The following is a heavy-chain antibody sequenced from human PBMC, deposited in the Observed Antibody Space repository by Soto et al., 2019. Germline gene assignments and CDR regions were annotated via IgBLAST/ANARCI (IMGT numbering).Heavy chain of an antibody. CDR3: AREMVRGRYGMDV. CDR2: IYYSGST. Sequence: LSLTCTVSCGSISSGDYYLSWIRQPPGKGLEWIGYIYYSGSTYYNPSLKSRVTISVDTSKNQFSLKLSSVTAADTAVYYCAREMVRGRYGMDVWGQGTTVTVSS. CDR1: CGSISSGDYY. J-gene: IGHJ6*02. V-gene: IGHV4-30-4*01. D-gene: IGHD3-10*01.